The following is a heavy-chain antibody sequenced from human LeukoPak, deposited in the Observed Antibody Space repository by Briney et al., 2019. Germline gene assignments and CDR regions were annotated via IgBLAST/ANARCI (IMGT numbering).Heavy chain of an antibody. J-gene: IGHJ5*02. CDR2: IYVDGRTT. V-gene: IGHV3-74*01. Sequence: PGGSLRFSCVASGFTFSNYWMHWVRQPPGKGLVWVSRIYVDGRTTNYADSVKGRFTISRDNAKNTVYLEMNSLSVEDTATYYCIRDFRSADLWGQGTLVTVTS. CDR3: IRDFRSADL. CDR1: GFTFSNYW.